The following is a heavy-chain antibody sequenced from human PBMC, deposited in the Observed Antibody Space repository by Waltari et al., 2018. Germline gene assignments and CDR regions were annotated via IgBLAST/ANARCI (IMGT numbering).Heavy chain of an antibody. J-gene: IGHJ3*01. Sequence: QITLKESGPTLVKPTQTLTLTCPFSGFSLSTSGVGVGWIRRSPGEALECLALIYWNDDETYSPSLKTRLTITKDTSKNQVVLTMTNMDPVDTGTYYCARAKIGSNTWFGEHAFDFWGQGTVVTVSS. CDR2: IYWNDDE. D-gene: IGHD3-10*01. V-gene: IGHV2-5*01. CDR3: ARAKIGSNTWFGEHAFDF. CDR1: GFSLSTSGVG.